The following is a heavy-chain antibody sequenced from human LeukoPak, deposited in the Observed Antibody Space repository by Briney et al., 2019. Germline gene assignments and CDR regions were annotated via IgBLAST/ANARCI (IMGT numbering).Heavy chain of an antibody. CDR1: GFTVSSNY. J-gene: IGHJ4*02. CDR3: AKDSVLMVYAIEYFDY. Sequence: PGGSLRLSCAASGFTVSSNYMSWVRQAPGKGLEWVSVIYSGGSTYYADSVKGRFTISRDNSKNTLYLQMNSLRAEDTAVYYCAKDSVLMVYAIEYFDYWGQGTLVTVSS. V-gene: IGHV3-53*01. CDR2: IYSGGST. D-gene: IGHD2-8*01.